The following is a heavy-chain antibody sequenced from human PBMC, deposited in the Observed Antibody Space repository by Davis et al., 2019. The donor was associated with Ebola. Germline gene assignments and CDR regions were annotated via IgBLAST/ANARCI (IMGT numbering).Heavy chain of an antibody. CDR1: GFNFSSHA. Sequence: GGSLRLSCAASGFNFSSHAIHWVRQAPGKGLKWVSAISGSGDTTYSADSVKGRFTISRDNSKNTLDLQMNSLRAEDTSVYYCAKDQEGPLDYWGQGSLVTVSS. CDR2: ISGSGDTT. V-gene: IGHV3-23*01. J-gene: IGHJ4*02. CDR3: AKDQEGPLDY.